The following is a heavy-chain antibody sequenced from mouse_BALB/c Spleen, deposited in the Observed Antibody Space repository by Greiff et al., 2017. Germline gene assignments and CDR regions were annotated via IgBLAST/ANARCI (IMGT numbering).Heavy chain of an antibody. D-gene: IGHD2-4*01. Sequence: EVKLMESGAELVKPGASVKLSCTASGFNIKDTYMHWVKQRPEQGLEWIGRIDPANGNTKYDPKFQGKATITADTSSNTAYLQLSSLTSEDTAVYYCARGYYEAMDYWGQGTSVTVSS. CDR2: IDPANGNT. CDR3: ARGYYEAMDY. J-gene: IGHJ4*01. V-gene: IGHV14-3*02. CDR1: GFNIKDTY.